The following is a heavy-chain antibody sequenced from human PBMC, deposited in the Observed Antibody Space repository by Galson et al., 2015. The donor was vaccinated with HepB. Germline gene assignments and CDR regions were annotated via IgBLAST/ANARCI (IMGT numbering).Heavy chain of an antibody. CDR2: IRSKANSYAT. D-gene: IGHD4-17*01. CDR3: LNSWRGHDYGDPDYYYYGMDV. CDR1: GFTFSGSA. Sequence: SLRLSCAASGFTFSGSAMHWVRQASGKGLEWVGRIRSKANSYATAYAASVKGRFTISRDDSKNTAYLQMNSLKTEDTAVYYCLNSWRGHDYGDPDYYYYGMDVWGQGTTVTVSS. J-gene: IGHJ6*02. V-gene: IGHV3-73*01.